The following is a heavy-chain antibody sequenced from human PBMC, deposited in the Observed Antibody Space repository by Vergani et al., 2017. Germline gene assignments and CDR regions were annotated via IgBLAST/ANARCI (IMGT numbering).Heavy chain of an antibody. V-gene: IGHV4-39*01. CDR3: ARPRPDYYDSSGYYYYYYMDV. D-gene: IGHD3-22*01. CDR2: IYYSGST. Sequence: QLQLQESGPGLVKPSETLSLTCTVSGGSISSSSYYWGWIRQPPGQGLEWIGSIYYSGSTYYNPSLKSLVTISVDTSKNQFSLKLSSVTAADTAVYYCARPRPDYYDSSGYYYYYYMDVWGKATTVTVSS. J-gene: IGHJ6*03. CDR1: GGSISSSSYY.